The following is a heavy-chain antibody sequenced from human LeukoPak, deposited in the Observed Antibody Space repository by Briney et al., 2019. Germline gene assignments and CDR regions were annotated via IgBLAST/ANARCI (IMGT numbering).Heavy chain of an antibody. CDR2: VSSSGST. Sequence: PSETLSLTCTVSRGSISPYYWSWIRQPPGTGLEWIGYVSSSGSTNYNPSLKSRVTISVDRSKNQLSLKLSSVTAADTAVYCCARLVSSSLDYWGQGALVTVSS. J-gene: IGHJ4*02. D-gene: IGHD6-13*01. V-gene: IGHV4-59*08. CDR3: ARLVSSSLDY. CDR1: RGSISPYY.